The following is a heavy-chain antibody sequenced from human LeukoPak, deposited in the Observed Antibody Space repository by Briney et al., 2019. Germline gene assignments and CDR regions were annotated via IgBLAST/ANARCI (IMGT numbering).Heavy chain of an antibody. CDR2: IKSKVGGGTT. Sequence: PGGSLRLSCAPSGFTFSSAWMHWVRQAPGKGLEWVGRIKSKVGGGTTDYAAPVKGRFTISRDDLENMLYLQMYSLKTEDTAVYYCIADTPPWNPYGLDYWGQGTLVTVSS. V-gene: IGHV3-15*07. D-gene: IGHD1-1*01. J-gene: IGHJ4*02. CDR1: GFTFSSAW. CDR3: IADTPPWNPYGLDY.